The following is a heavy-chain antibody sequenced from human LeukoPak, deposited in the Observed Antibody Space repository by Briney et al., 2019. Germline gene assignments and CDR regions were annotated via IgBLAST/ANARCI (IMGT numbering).Heavy chain of an antibody. V-gene: IGHV3-23*01. J-gene: IGHJ6*03. CDR3: AKDLGCSGGSCFYYYMDV. CDR2: ISGSGGST. D-gene: IGHD2-15*01. Sequence: GGSLRLSCAASGFTFSSYAMSWVRQAPGKGLEWVSAISGSGGSTYYADSVKGRFTISRDNSKNTLYLQMNGLRAEDTAVYYCAKDLGCSGGSCFYYYMDVWGKGTTVTVSS. CDR1: GFTFSSYA.